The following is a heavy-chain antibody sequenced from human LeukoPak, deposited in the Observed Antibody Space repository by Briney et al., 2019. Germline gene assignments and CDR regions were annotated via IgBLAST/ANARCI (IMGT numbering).Heavy chain of an antibody. CDR2: IYYSGST. Sequence: PSETLSLTCTVSGGSISSYYWSWIRQPPGKGLEWIGYIYYSGSTNYNPSLKSRVTISVDTSKNQFSLKLSSVTAADTAVYYCAGSPYGSGSYFIYWGQGTLVTVSS. CDR3: AGSPYGSGSYFIY. CDR1: GGSISSYY. V-gene: IGHV4-59*01. D-gene: IGHD3-10*01. J-gene: IGHJ4*02.